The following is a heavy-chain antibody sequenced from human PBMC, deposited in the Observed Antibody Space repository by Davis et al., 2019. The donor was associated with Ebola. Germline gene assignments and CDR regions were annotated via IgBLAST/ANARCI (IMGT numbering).Heavy chain of an antibody. CDR2: INQDGSEK. CDR3: AREIEYYEILTGYFPY. D-gene: IGHD3-9*01. V-gene: IGHV3-7*03. Sequence: GESLKISCAASGFTFSTYWMNWVRQAPGKGLEWVANINQDGSEKYYVDSVKGRFTLSRDNAKNSLYLQMNSLRAEDTAVYYCAREIEYYEILTGYFPYWGQGTLVTVSS. J-gene: IGHJ4*02. CDR1: GFTFSTYW.